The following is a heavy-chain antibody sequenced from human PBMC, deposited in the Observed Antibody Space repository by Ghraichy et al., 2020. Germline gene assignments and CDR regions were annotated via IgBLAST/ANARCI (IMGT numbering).Heavy chain of an antibody. J-gene: IGHJ4*02. CDR3: ATHRHGYSYGSLDY. D-gene: IGHD5-18*01. CDR2: ISYDGSNK. Sequence: GGSLRLSCAASGFTFSNYAMHWVRQAPGKGLEWVAVISYDGSNKYYADSVKGRFTISRDNSKNTLYLQMNSLRAEDTAVYYCATHRHGYSYGSLDYWGQGTLVAVSS. CDR1: GFTFSNYA. V-gene: IGHV3-30*04.